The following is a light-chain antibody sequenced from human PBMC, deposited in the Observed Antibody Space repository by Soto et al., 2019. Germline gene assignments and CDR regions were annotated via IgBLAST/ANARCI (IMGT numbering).Light chain of an antibody. J-gene: IGKJ5*01. CDR1: QSVSSS. Sequence: DMVMPQSPATLSVSPGERATLSCRASQSVSSSLAWYQQKPGRSHRLLIYGASTRAIGIPARFSGSGSGTDFTLTISSLEPEEFAVYYCQQRSNWQVTVGQGTRLEIK. CDR3: QQRSNWQVT. CDR2: GAS. V-gene: IGKV3D-11*02.